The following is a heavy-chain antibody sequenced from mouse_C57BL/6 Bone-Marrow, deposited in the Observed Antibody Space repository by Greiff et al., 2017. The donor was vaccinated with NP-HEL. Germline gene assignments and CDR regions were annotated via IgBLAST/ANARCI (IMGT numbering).Heavy chain of an antibody. J-gene: IGHJ2*01. Sequence: VQLQQSGAELVRPGASVKLSCTASGFNIKDDYMHWVKQRPEQGLEWIGWIDPANGDTEYASKFQGKATITADTSSNTAYLQLSSLTSEDTAVYYCTTGGYVYYFDYWGQGTTLTVSS. CDR3: TTGGYVYYFDY. CDR2: IDPANGDT. D-gene: IGHD2-2*01. V-gene: IGHV14-4*01. CDR1: GFNIKDDY.